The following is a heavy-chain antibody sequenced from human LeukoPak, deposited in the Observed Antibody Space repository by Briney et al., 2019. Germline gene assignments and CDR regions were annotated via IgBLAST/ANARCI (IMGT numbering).Heavy chain of an antibody. V-gene: IGHV4-31*03. CDR3: ARLLDPGIAVAGGNWYFDL. J-gene: IGHJ2*01. Sequence: PSETLSLTCTVSGGSISSGGYYWSWIRQHPGKGLEWIGYIYYSGSTYYNPSLKSRVTISVDTSKNQFSLKLSSVTAADTAVYYCARLLDPGIAVAGGNWYFDLWGRGTLVTVSS. CDR2: IYYSGST. CDR1: GGSISSGGYY. D-gene: IGHD6-19*01.